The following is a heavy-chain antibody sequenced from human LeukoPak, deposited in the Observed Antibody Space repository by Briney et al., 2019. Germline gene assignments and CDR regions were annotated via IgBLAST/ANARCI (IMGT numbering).Heavy chain of an antibody. Sequence: GRSLRLSCAASGFTFDDYSMDWVRQAPGKGLEWVSGIIWNSGSTGYADSVKGRFTISRDNAKNSLYLQMNSLRAEDMALYYCAKGSANCGGDCYSGDAFDIWGQGTMVTVSS. D-gene: IGHD2-21*02. J-gene: IGHJ3*02. CDR1: GFTFDDYS. V-gene: IGHV3-9*03. CDR2: IIWNSGST. CDR3: AKGSANCGGDCYSGDAFDI.